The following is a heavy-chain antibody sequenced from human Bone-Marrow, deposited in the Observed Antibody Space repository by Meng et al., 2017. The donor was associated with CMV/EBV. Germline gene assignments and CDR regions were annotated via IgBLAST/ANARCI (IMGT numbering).Heavy chain of an antibody. Sequence: SETLSLTCTVSGGSISSSSYYWGWIRQPPGKGLEWIGSIYYSGSTYYNPSLKSRVTISVDTSKNQFSLKLSSVTAADTAVYYCARDPFVDDLGHFDPWGQGTRVTCSS. J-gene: IGHJ5*02. CDR2: IYYSGST. D-gene: IGHD1-1*01. CDR1: GGSISSSSYY. CDR3: ARDPFVDDLGHFDP. V-gene: IGHV4-39*07.